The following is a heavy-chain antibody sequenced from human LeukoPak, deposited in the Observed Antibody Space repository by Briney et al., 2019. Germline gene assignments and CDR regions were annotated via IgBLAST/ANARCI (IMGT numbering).Heavy chain of an antibody. CDR3: ARDRAVTQDWVEFDP. J-gene: IGHJ5*02. V-gene: IGHV3-66*03. CDR2: IRDSGET. D-gene: IGHD4-17*01. Sequence: GGSLRLSCAGSGFSVSNYYMSWVRQAPGKGLEWVSLIRDSGETFYADSVRGRFTIFRDNSKNTMYLQMNGLRVEDTAVYFCARDRAVTQDWVEFDPWGQGTLVTVSS. CDR1: GFSVSNYY.